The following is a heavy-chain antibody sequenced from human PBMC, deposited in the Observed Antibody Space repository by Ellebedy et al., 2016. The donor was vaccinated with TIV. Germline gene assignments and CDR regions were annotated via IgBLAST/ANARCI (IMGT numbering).Heavy chain of an antibody. V-gene: IGHV1-24*01. CDR2: LDPEDGET. CDR1: GHILTELS. CDR3: ARKYYFDY. J-gene: IGHJ4*02. Sequence: ASVKVSCKASGHILTELSMHWVRQAPGKGLEWMGGLDPEDGETMYEKNFQGRVTMTEDTSTDTAYMELSSLRSEDTAIYYCARKYYFDYWGQGTLVTVSS.